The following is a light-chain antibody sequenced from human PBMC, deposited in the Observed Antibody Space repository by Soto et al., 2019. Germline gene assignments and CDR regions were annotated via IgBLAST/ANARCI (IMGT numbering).Light chain of an antibody. V-gene: IGKV1-39*01. CDR2: AAS. CDR3: QQSYTDWT. CDR1: QTIRTF. J-gene: IGKJ1*01. Sequence: DIQMTQSPSSLPASVGDRVTITCRASQTIRTFLNWYQQKPGSAPRALIYAASYLQSGVPSRFSGSGSGTNFTLTINSLQPEEFATYYCQQSYTDWTFGQGTKVEIK.